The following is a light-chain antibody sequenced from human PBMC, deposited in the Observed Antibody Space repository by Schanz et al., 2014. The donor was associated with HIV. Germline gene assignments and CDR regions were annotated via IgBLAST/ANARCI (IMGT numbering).Light chain of an antibody. J-gene: IGLJ3*02. CDR2: EVT. Sequence: QSALTQPPSASGSPGQSVTVSCTGTSSDIGGYDLVSWYQQHPGKAPKLIIYEVTKRPSGVPDRFSGSRSGNTASLTVSGLQADDEADYYCSSYAATSNVLFGGGTKLTVL. CDR1: SSDIGGYDL. CDR3: SSYAATSNVL. V-gene: IGLV2-8*01.